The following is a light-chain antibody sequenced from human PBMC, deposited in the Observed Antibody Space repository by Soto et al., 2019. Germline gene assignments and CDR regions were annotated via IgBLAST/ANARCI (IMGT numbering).Light chain of an antibody. CDR1: QSISRS. CDR2: DAS. CDR3: KQYGSSPLT. Sequence: EIVLTQAPAILSVSPGERATLSCRASQSISRSLAWYQQKPGQAPRLLISDASTRATGIPAGFSGSGSGTDLTLTICTLEPDDFAVYYCKQYGSSPLTFGGGTKVDIK. J-gene: IGKJ4*01. V-gene: IGKV3-20*01.